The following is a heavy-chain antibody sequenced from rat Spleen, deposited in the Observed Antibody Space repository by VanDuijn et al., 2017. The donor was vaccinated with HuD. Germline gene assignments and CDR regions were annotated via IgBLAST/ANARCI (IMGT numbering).Heavy chain of an antibody. CDR2: ISTGGGKT. J-gene: IGHJ2*01. CDR1: GFTFSNYC. CDR3: VRGNMDSTDYYHYFDY. Sequence: EVQLVESGGDLVQPGRSMKLPCTTSGFTFSNYCMTWVRQAPTKSLDWVASISTGGGKTYYRDSVEGRFTVSRDNAKNTLYLQMDSLRSEDTATYYCVRGNMDSTDYYHYFDYWGQGVMVTVSS. V-gene: IGHV5-25*01. D-gene: IGHD1-6*01.